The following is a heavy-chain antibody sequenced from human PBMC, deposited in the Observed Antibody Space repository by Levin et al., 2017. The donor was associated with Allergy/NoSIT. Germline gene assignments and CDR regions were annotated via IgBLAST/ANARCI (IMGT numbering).Heavy chain of an antibody. Sequence: ASVKVSCKASGGTFSSYAISWVRQAPGQGLEWMGGIIPIFGTANYAQKFQGRVTITADESTSTAYMELSSLRSEDTAVYYCARGAIFGVVTLSLDYYYYYHMDVWGKGTTVTVSS. J-gene: IGHJ6*03. V-gene: IGHV1-69*13. D-gene: IGHD3-3*01. CDR1: GGTFSSYA. CDR3: ARGAIFGVVTLSLDYYYYYHMDV. CDR2: IIPIFGTA.